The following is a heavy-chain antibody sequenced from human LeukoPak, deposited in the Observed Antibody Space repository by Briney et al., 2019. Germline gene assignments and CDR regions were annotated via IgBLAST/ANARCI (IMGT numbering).Heavy chain of an antibody. Sequence: GGSLRLSCAPSGFTFSSYAMGWVRHDTGKGLEWVSTISSCGGNTYYADSVKGRFTISRDNSKNTLYLQMNSLRAEDTAVYYCAKDLGYCSSTNCFWDYWGQGTLVTVSS. CDR2: ISSCGGNT. J-gene: IGHJ4*02. D-gene: IGHD2-2*01. CDR1: GFTFSSYA. V-gene: IGHV3-23*01. CDR3: AKDLGYCSSTNCFWDY.